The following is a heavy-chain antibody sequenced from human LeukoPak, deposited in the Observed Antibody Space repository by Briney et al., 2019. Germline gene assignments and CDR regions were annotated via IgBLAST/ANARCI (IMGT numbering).Heavy chain of an antibody. CDR1: GFTFSSYA. CDR2: ISGSGGST. J-gene: IGHJ4*02. CDR3: AKDKGSSGYLYYFDY. D-gene: IGHD3-22*01. Sequence: PGGSLRLSCAASGFTFSSYAMSWVRQAPGKGLEWVSAISGSGGSTYYADSVKGRFTISRDNSKNTLYLQMNSLRAEDTAAYYCAKDKGSSGYLYYFDYWGQGTLVTVSS. V-gene: IGHV3-23*01.